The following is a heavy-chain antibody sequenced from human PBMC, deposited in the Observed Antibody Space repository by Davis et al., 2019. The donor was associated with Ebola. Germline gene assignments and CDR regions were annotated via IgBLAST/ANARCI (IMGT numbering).Heavy chain of an antibody. V-gene: IGHV4-34*01. J-gene: IGHJ6*02. Sequence: MPGGSLRLSCAVYGGSFSGYYWSWIRQPPGKGLEWIGEINHSGSTNYNPSLKSRVTISVDKSKNQFPLKLSSVTAADTAVYYCARDSNSYGMDVWGQGTTVTVSS. CDR3: ARDSNSYGMDV. CDR2: INHSGST. CDR1: GGSFSGYY.